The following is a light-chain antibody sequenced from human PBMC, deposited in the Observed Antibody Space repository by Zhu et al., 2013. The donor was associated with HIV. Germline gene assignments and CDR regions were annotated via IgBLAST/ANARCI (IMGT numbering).Light chain of an antibody. CDR3: QQYGSSPLCS. CDR1: QNISSR. Sequence: EIVMRQSPATLSVSPGERATLSCRASQNISSRLAWFQQKPGQAPRLLIYGASSRATGIPDRFSGSGSGTDFTLAISRLEPEDFAVYYCQQYGSSPLCSFGQGTKLEIK. V-gene: IGKV3-20*01. J-gene: IGKJ2*04. CDR2: GAS.